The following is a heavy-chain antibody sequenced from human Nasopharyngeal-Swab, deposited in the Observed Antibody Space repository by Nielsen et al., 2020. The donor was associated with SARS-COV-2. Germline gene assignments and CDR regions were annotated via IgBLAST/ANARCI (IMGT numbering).Heavy chain of an antibody. V-gene: IGHV3-30-3*01. J-gene: IGHJ3*02. CDR2: ISYDGSNK. CDR1: GCTFSSYA. CDR3: GASSRAFDI. D-gene: IGHD6-13*01. Sequence: SLKISCAASGCTFSSYAMHWVRQAPGKGLEWVAVISYDGSNKYYADSVKGRFTISRDNSKNTLYLQMNSLRAEDTAVYYCGASSRAFDIWGQGTMVTVSS.